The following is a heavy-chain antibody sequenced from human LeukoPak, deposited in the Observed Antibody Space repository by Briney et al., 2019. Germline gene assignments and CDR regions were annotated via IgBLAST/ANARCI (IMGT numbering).Heavy chain of an antibody. Sequence: ASVKVSCKASGYTFTSYAMHWVRQAPGQRLEWMGWINAGNGNTKYSQEFQGRVTITRDTSASTAYMELSSLRSEDMAVYYCARGDYYDSSGYYSYFDYWGQGTLVTVSS. D-gene: IGHD3-22*01. CDR3: ARGDYYDSSGYYSYFDY. CDR2: INAGNGNT. J-gene: IGHJ4*02. CDR1: GYTFTSYA. V-gene: IGHV1-3*03.